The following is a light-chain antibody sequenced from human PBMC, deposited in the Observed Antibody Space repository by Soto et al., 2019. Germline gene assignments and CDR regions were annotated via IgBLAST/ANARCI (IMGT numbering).Light chain of an antibody. CDR1: QSISSTY. Sequence: EIVMTQSPGTLSVSPGERATLSCRASQSISSTYLTWYHQKPGQAPRLLIYDASRRATGIPDRFSGSGSGTDFSLTISRLEPEGFAVYYCQHYDSARWTFGLGTKVDIK. V-gene: IGKV3-20*01. CDR3: QHYDSARWT. CDR2: DAS. J-gene: IGKJ1*01.